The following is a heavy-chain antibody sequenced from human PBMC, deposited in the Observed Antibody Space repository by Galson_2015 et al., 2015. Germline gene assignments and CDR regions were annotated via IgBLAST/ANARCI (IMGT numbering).Heavy chain of an antibody. D-gene: IGHD3-10*01. V-gene: IGHV3-7*03. Sequence: WVANIKEDGSEKYYVDSVKGRFTISRDNAKNSVYLQLNSLTVEDTAVYYCARTTYASGKDDYWGQGTLVTVSS. J-gene: IGHJ4*02. CDR2: IKEDGSEK. CDR3: ARTTYASGKDDY.